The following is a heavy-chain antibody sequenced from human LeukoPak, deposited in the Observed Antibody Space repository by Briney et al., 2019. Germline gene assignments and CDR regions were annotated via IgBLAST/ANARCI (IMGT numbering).Heavy chain of an antibody. CDR2: ISYDGNNK. Sequence: GRSLRLSCAASGFSFSSYAMHWVRQGPGKGLEWVAVISYDGNNKYYADSVKGRFTVSRDNSMNTLYLQMNSLRAEDTAVYYCARDDGHNYYYWGQGTLVTVSS. V-gene: IGHV3-30-3*01. CDR3: ARDDGHNYYY. D-gene: IGHD1-1*01. CDR1: GFSFSSYA. J-gene: IGHJ4*02.